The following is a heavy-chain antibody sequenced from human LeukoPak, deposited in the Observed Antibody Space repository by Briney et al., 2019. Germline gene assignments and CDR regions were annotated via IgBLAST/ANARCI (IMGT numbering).Heavy chain of an antibody. V-gene: IGHV4-31*03. CDR3: ARTGYCSSTSCPHTHFDS. Sequence: SQTLSLTCTVSGGSISSGGYYWGWIRQHPGKGLEWIGYIYYSGSTYYNPSHKSRVTISVDTSKNQSSLKLSSVTAADTAVYYCARTGYCSSTSCPHTHFDSWGQGTLVTVSS. CDR2: IYYSGST. CDR1: GGSISSGGYY. D-gene: IGHD2-2*01. J-gene: IGHJ4*02.